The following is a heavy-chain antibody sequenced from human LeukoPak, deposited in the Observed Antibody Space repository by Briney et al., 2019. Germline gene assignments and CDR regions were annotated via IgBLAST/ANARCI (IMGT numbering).Heavy chain of an antibody. CDR2: IYPGDSDA. V-gene: IGHV5-51*01. Sequence: GESLKISCKGSGYSFTSYWIGWARQMPGKGLKWMGIIYPGDSDARYSPSFQGQVTISADKSISTAYLQWSSLKASDTAMYYCARRRDLYSGSYYPFDYWGQGTLVTVSS. J-gene: IGHJ4*02. D-gene: IGHD1-26*01. CDR3: ARRRDLYSGSYYPFDY. CDR1: GYSFTSYW.